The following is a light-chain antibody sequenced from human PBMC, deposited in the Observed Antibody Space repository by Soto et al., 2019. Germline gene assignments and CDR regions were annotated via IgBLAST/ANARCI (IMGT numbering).Light chain of an antibody. CDR2: EVN. Sequence: QSALTQPPSATGSPGQSVTISCTGTSSDVGIFNYVSWYQQHPDQAPKLLIFEVNKRPSGVPDRFSASKSGNTASLTVSGLQAEDEADYYCCSYAGSNTFIFGGGTKLTVL. CDR3: CSYAGSNTFI. J-gene: IGLJ2*01. CDR1: SSDVGIFNY. V-gene: IGLV2-8*01.